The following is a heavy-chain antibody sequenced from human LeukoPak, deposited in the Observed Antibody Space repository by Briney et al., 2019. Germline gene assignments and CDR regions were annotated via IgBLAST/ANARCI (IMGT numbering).Heavy chain of an antibody. D-gene: IGHD3-22*01. J-gene: IGHJ6*02. CDR3: ARDLYYYDSSGYYQYYYYYYGMDV. Sequence: SVKVSCKASGGTFSSYAISWVRQAPGQGLEWMGGIIPIFGTANYAQKFQGRVTITADESTSTAYMELSSLSSEDTAVYYCARDLYYYDSSGYYQYYYYYYGMDVWGQGTTVTVSS. CDR1: GGTFSSYA. V-gene: IGHV1-69*13. CDR2: IIPIFGTA.